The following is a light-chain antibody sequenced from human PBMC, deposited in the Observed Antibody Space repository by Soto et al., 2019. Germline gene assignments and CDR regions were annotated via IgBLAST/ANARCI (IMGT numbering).Light chain of an antibody. V-gene: IGLV7-43*01. CDR2: NTD. CDR3: LLFCGGPQPLV. Sequence: QTVVTQEPSLTVSPGGTVTLTCASNTGTVTSGSYANWFQQKPGQAPRALICNTDNKYSWTPARFSGSLLGGKAALTLSDVQPEDEADYYCLLFCGGPQPLVFGGGTKLTVL. J-gene: IGLJ2*01. CDR1: TGTVTSGSY.